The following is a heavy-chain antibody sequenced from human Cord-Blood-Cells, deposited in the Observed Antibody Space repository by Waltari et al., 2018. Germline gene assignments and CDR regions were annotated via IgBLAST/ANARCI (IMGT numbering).Heavy chain of an antibody. J-gene: IGHJ2*01. CDR2: VIPTLGIA. CDR1: GGTFSSYA. Sequence: QVQLVQSGAEVKKPGSSVKVSCKASGGTFSSYAISWVRQAPGQGFEWMGVVIPTLGIANDAQKFQGRVTITADEATSTAYMELSSVRSEDTAVYYCARDVGYYYGSGSYWYFDLWGRGTLVTVSS. D-gene: IGHD3-10*01. CDR3: ARDVGYYYGSGSYWYFDL. V-gene: IGHV1-69*04.